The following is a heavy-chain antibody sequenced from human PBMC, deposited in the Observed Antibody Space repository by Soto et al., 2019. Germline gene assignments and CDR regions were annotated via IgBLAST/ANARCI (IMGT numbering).Heavy chain of an antibody. J-gene: IGHJ5*02. CDR1: GASIRGSKW. CDR2: IYHSGTT. CDR3: AGDKANVGGYNQFDP. Sequence: SETLSLTCAVSGASIRGSKWWSWVRQPPGKGLEWIGDIYHSGTTNYNPSLKSRVTMSVDKSKNQFSLNLTSVTAADTAVYYCAGDKANVGGYNQFDPWGPGTRVTVS. D-gene: IGHD3-16*01. V-gene: IGHV4-4*02.